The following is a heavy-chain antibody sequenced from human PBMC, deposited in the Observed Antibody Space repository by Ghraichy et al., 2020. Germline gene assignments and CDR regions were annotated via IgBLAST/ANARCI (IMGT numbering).Heavy chain of an antibody. J-gene: IGHJ4*02. V-gene: IGHV3-30*04. CDR2: ISYDGSNK. CDR1: GFTFSSYA. CDR3: AKIHPSGSFDY. D-gene: IGHD3-10*01. Sequence: AGSLRLSCAASGFTFSSYAMHWVRQAPGKGLEWVAVISYDGSNKYYVDSVKGRFTISRDNSKNTLYLQMNSLRAEDTAVYYCAKIHPSGSFDYWGQGTLVTVSS.